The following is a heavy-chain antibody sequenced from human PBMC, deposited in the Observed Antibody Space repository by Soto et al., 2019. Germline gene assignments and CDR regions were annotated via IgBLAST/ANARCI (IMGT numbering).Heavy chain of an antibody. CDR1: GFTFRSFT. D-gene: IGHD6-13*01. CDR2: ISSNSAYI. J-gene: IGHJ6*02. CDR3: AKDQGIAAAGSIPRPRRYYYYYGMDV. V-gene: IGHV3-21*01. Sequence: GGSLRLSCAASGFTFRSFTMNWVRQAPGKGLEWVSTISSNSAYIYYTDALRGRFTISRDNAKNSLHLQMNSLRAEDTAVYYCAKDQGIAAAGSIPRPRRYYYYYGMDVWGQGTTVTVSS.